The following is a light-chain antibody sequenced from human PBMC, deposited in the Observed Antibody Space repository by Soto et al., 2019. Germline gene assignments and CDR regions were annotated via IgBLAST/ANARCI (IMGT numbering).Light chain of an antibody. CDR2: DAS. V-gene: IGKV3-11*01. Sequence: EIVLTQSPATLSLSPGETASLPSRASQSVSSNLAWYQQKPGQAPRLLIYDASNRATGIPARFSGSGSGTDFTLTISSLEPEDFAVYYCQQRSSWPRALTFGGGTKVEIK. CDR3: QQRSSWPRALT. CDR1: QSVSSN. J-gene: IGKJ4*01.